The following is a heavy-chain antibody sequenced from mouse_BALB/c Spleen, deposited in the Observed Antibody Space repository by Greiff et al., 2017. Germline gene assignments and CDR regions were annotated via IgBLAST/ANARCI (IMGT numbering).Heavy chain of an antibody. J-gene: IGHJ3*01. CDR1: GYTFTSYT. V-gene: IGHV1-4*02. CDR3: ARGDYGSSSWFAY. Sequence: QVQLQQSAAELARPGASVKMSCKASGYTFTSYTMHWVKQRPGQGLEWIGYINPSSGYTEYNQKLKDKTTLTADKSSSTAYMQLSSLTSEDSAVYYCARGDYGSSSWFAYWGQGTLVTVSA. D-gene: IGHD1-1*01. CDR2: INPSSGYT.